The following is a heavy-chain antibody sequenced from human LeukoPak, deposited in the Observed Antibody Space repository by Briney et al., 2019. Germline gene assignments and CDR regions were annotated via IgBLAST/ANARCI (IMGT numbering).Heavy chain of an antibody. CDR3: VRHGLGSSWFGFDY. J-gene: IGHJ4*02. CDR2: IYPGDSDP. CDR1: GYTFTAYW. Sequence: GESLKISCKGSGYTFTAYWIGWVRQMPGKGLEWMGIIYPGDSDPRYSPSFQGQVTISADTSISTAYLQWSSLKASDSAMYYCVRHGLGSSWFGFDYWGQGTLVTVSS. D-gene: IGHD6-13*01. V-gene: IGHV5-51*01.